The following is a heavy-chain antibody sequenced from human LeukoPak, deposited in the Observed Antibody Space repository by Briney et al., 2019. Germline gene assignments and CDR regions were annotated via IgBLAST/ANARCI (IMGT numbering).Heavy chain of an antibody. V-gene: IGHV3-74*01. CDR2: INIDGSST. J-gene: IGHJ4*02. CDR3: ARVNVGGSDY. Sequence: GGSLRLSCAASGFTFSSYWMHWVRQVPGKGLVWVSRINIDGSSTTYADSVKGRFTISRDNAKNTLYLQMNSLRVEDTAVYYCARVNVGGSDYWGQGTLVTVSS. CDR1: GFTFSSYW. D-gene: IGHD1-26*01.